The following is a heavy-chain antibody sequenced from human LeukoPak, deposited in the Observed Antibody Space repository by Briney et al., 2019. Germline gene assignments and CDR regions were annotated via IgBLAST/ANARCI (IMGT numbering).Heavy chain of an antibody. CDR2: IYYSGST. D-gene: IGHD3-22*01. J-gene: IGHJ3*02. CDR1: GGSISSSGYY. CDR3: ARGDSSGYDDAFDI. Sequence: SETLSLTCTVSGGSISSSGYYWGWIRQPPGKGLEWIGSIYYSGSTYYNPSLKSRVTISVDRSKNQFSLKLSSVTAADTAVYYCARGDSSGYDDAFDIWGQGTMVTVSS. V-gene: IGHV4-39*07.